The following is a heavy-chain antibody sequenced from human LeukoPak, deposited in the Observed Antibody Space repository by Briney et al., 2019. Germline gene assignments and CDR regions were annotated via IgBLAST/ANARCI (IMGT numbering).Heavy chain of an antibody. CDR1: GFTFSSYS. CDR3: ARDEVYYYDSSGYRYTYFDH. J-gene: IGHJ4*02. V-gene: IGHV3-48*01. CDR2: ISSSSSTI. D-gene: IGHD3-22*01. Sequence: PGGSLRLSCAASGFTFSSYSMNWVRQAPGKGLEWVSYISSSSSTIYYADSVKGRFTISRDNAKNSLYLQMNSLRAEDTAVYYCARDEVYYYDSSGYRYTYFDHWGQGTLVTVSS.